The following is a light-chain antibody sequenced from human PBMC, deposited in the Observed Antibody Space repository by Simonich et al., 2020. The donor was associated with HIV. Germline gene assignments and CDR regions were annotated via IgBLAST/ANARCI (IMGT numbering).Light chain of an antibody. CDR2: DAS. V-gene: IGKV3D-20*02. J-gene: IGKJ3*01. CDR1: QRVSSSY. Sequence: EIVLTQSPGTLSLSPGERATLSCRASQRVSSSYLAWYQQKPGLAPRLLIYDASSRATGIPDRFSGSGSGTDFTLIISSLEPDDFAIYYCQQRTNWPLTFGPGTKVDI. CDR3: QQRTNWPLT.